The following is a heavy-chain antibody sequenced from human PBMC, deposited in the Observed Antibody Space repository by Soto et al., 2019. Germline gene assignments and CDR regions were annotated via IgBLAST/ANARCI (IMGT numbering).Heavy chain of an antibody. Sequence: XSVKVSCKASVYSFTSYYMHWVRQAPGQGLEWMGIINPSGGSTSYAQKFQGRVTMTRDTSTSTVYMELSSLRSEDTAVYYRARDHLRFLEWLLGYGMDVWGQGTTVTVSS. CDR1: VYSFTSYY. CDR3: ARDHLRFLEWLLGYGMDV. V-gene: IGHV1-46*01. J-gene: IGHJ6*02. CDR2: INPSGGST. D-gene: IGHD3-3*01.